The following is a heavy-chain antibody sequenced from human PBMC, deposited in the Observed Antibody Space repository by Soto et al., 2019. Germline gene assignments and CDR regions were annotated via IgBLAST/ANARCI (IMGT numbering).Heavy chain of an antibody. CDR3: ARAGHTRCLDYYYYGMDV. J-gene: IGHJ6*02. D-gene: IGHD3-3*01. Sequence: ASVKVSCKASGGTFSSYAISWVRQAPGQGLEWMGGIIPIFGTANYAQKFQGRVTITADESTSTAYMELSRLRSDDTAVYYCARAGHTRCLDYYYYGMDVWGQGTTVTVSS. V-gene: IGHV1-69*13. CDR2: IIPIFGTA. CDR1: GGTFSSYA.